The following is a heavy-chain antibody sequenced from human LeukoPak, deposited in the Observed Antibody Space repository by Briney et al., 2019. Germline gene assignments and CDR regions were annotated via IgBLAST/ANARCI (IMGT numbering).Heavy chain of an antibody. CDR2: IKQDGSEK. Sequence: GGSLRLSCAASGFTFSSYWMSWVRQAPGKGLEWVANIKQDGSEKYYVDSVKGRFTISRDNAKNSLYLQMNSLRAEDTAVYYCAGEQQLVWGPVDVWGQGTTVTVSS. CDR3: AGEQQLVWGPVDV. J-gene: IGHJ6*02. V-gene: IGHV3-7*01. CDR1: GFTFSSYW. D-gene: IGHD6-13*01.